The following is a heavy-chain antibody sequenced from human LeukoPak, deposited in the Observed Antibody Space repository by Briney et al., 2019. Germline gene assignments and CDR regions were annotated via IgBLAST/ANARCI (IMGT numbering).Heavy chain of an antibody. D-gene: IGHD6-6*01. CDR1: GYTFTSYA. V-gene: IGHV1-3*02. CDR3: ARIYTLSSSSLSY. J-gene: IGHJ4*02. Sequence: ASVKVSCKASGYTFTSYAMHWVRRAPGQRLEWMGWSNAGNGSTKYSQEFQGRVTITRDTSASTAYMGLSRLRSDDTAVYYCARIYTLSSSSLSYWGQETLVTVSS. CDR2: SNAGNGST.